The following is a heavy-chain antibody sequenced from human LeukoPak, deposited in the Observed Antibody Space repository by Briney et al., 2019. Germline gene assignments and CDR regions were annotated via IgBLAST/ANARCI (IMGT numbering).Heavy chain of an antibody. CDR1: GGSFSGYY. D-gene: IGHD3-10*01. CDR3: AGANGSMVRGTRKNYYYYYMDV. J-gene: IGHJ6*03. CDR2: INHSGST. Sequence: SETLSLTCAVYGGSFSGYYWSWIRQPPGKGLEWIGEINHSGSTNYNPSLKSRVTISVDTSKNQFSLKLSSVTAADTAVYYCAGANGSMVRGTRKNYYYYYMDVWGQRDHGHRLL. V-gene: IGHV4-34*01.